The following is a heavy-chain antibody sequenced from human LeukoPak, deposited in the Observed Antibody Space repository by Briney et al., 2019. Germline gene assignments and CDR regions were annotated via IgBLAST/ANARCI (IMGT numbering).Heavy chain of an antibody. J-gene: IGHJ5*01. CDR3: AKDAQRGFDYSNSLES. V-gene: IGHV3-33*06. CDR2: IWSDGSNR. D-gene: IGHD4-11*01. Sequence: PGRSLRLSCSTSGFTFSHFGMHWVRQAPGKGLEWVAVIWSDGSNRYYGDSVKGRFTISRDNSENSVYLHMNNLRVEDTAVYYCAKDAQRGFDYSNSLESWGQGTLVIVSS. CDR1: GFTFSHFG.